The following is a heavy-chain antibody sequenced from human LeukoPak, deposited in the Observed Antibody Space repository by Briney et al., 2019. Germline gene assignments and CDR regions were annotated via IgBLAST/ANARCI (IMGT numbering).Heavy chain of an antibody. D-gene: IGHD6-19*01. CDR1: GFSFSSYA. CDR2: ISGSAGST. V-gene: IGHV3-23*01. CDR3: ARGGGYDGLYFDY. Sequence: SGGSLRLTCAASGFSFSSYAMSWVRKAPGKGLEWVSAISGSAGSTYSADSVKGRFTISRDNSKNTLYLQMNSLRAEDAAVYYCARGGGYDGLYFDYWGQGTLVTVPS. J-gene: IGHJ4*02.